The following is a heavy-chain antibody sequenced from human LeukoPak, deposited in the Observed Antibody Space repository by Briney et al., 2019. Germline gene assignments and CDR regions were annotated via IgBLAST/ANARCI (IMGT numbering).Heavy chain of an antibody. CDR1: GYTFTGYY. CDR3: ARDPGYDSSGYYPQINDY. V-gene: IGHV1-2*02. D-gene: IGHD3-22*01. CDR2: INPNSGGT. Sequence: ASVKVSCKASGYTFTGYYMHWVRQAPGQGLEWMGWINPNSGGTNYAQKFQGRVTMTRDTSISTAYMELSRLRSDDTAVYYCARDPGYDSSGYYPQINDYWGQGTLVTVSS. J-gene: IGHJ4*02.